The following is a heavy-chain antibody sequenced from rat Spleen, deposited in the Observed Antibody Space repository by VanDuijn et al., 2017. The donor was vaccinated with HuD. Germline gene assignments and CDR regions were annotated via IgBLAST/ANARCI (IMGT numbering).Heavy chain of an antibody. CDR1: GFSLTNFH. V-gene: IGHV2-43*01. J-gene: IGHJ3*01. D-gene: IGHD1-9*01. CDR2: IWTGGST. Sequence: QVQLKESGPGLVQPSQTLSLNCTVSGFSLTNFHVSWVRQPPGKGLEWMGIIWTGGSTAYNSLLKSRLSISRDTSKSQVFLKMNSLQTEDTAIYFCTREGHTMDRATYWFAYWGQGTLVTVSS. CDR3: TREGHTMDRATYWFAY.